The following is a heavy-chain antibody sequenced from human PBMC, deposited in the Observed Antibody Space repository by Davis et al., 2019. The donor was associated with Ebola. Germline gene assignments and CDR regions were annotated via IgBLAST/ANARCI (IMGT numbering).Heavy chain of an antibody. D-gene: IGHD4-11*01. CDR3: ARDEVYTNYGSRFDF. CDR1: GFTLSSYA. CDR2: ISYDGSRR. V-gene: IGHV3-30*04. Sequence: GESLKISCAASGFTLSSYAMSWVRQAPGKGLEWVAVISYDGSRRYYADSVKGRFTISRDNSKNTMYLQMNSLRAEDTAVYSCARDEVYTNYGSRFDFWGQGTLVAVSS. J-gene: IGHJ4*02.